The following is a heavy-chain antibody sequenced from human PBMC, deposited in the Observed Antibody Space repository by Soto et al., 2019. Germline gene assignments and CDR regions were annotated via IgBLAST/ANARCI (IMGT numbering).Heavy chain of an antibody. J-gene: IGHJ6*02. Sequence: QVQLQESGPGLVKPSETLSLTCTVSGGSISSYYWSWIRQPPGKGLEWIGYIYYSGSTNYNPSLKSRVTISVDTSKNQLSLKLSSVTAADTAVYYCARHGITMVRGVVYGMDVWGQGTTVTVSS. CDR1: GGSISSYY. CDR3: ARHGITMVRGVVYGMDV. D-gene: IGHD3-10*01. V-gene: IGHV4-59*08. CDR2: IYYSGST.